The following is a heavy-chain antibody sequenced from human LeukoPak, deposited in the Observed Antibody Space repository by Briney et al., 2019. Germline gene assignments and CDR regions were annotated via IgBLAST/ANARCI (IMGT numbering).Heavy chain of an antibody. CDR1: GGSISSYY. D-gene: IGHD4-17*01. Sequence: SETLSLTCTVSGGSISSYYWSWIRQPPGKGLEWIGYIYYSGSTNYNPSLKSRVAISVDTSKNQFSLKLRSVTAADTAVYYCAREYGDLDYWGQGTLVTVSS. CDR3: AREYGDLDY. V-gene: IGHV4-59*12. CDR2: IYYSGST. J-gene: IGHJ4*02.